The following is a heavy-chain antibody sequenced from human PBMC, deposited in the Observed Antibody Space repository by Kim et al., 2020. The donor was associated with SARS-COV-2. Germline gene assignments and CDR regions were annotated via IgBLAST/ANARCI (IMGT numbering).Heavy chain of an antibody. J-gene: IGHJ6*01. CDR2: IYHSGST. D-gene: IGHD1-7*01. CDR3: ARSGITGTWGLRSGDGM. CDR1: GGSISSGGYS. V-gene: IGHV4-30-2*01. Sequence: SQTLSLTCAVSGGSISSGGYSWSWIRQPPGKGLEWIGYIYHSGSTYYNPSLKSRVTISVDRSKNQFSLKLSSVTAADTAVYYCARSGITGTWGLRSGDGM.